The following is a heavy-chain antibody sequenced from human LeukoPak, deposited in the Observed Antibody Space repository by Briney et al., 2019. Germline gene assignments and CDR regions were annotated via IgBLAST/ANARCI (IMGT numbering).Heavy chain of an antibody. CDR3: ARDLSYCSGGSCYSSGY. CDR1: GYSIRSGYY. CDR2: IDHSGTT. Sequence: SETLSLTCTVSGYSIRSGYYWGWIRQPPGKGLEWVGSIDHSGTTYYIPSLKSRVTISVDTSKNQFSLKLSSVTAADTAVYYCARDLSYCSGGSCYSSGYWGQGTLVTVSS. D-gene: IGHD2-15*01. V-gene: IGHV4-38-2*02. J-gene: IGHJ4*02.